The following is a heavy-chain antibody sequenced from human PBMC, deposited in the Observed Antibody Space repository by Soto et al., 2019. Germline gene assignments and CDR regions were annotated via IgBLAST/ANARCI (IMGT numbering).Heavy chain of an antibody. J-gene: IGHJ5*02. CDR1: GGSISRGGYY. V-gene: IGHV4-31*03. CDR3: ARDPAP. CDR2: TYNSVST. Sequence: SETLSLTCTVSGGSISRGGYYWSWIRQNPGKGLEWTGYTYNSVSTYYNPSLKSRVTISVDTSKNQFSLKLTSVTAADTAVYYCARDPAPWGQGTLVTVSS.